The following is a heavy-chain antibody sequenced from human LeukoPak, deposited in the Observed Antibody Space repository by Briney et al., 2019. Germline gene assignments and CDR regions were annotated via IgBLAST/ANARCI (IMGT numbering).Heavy chain of an antibody. J-gene: IGHJ5*02. V-gene: IGHV4-61*01. CDR1: GGSISSSSYY. D-gene: IGHD3-3*01. CDR2: MYYSGST. CDR3: ARGTVFGVATNWFDP. Sequence: SETLSLTCTASGGSISSSSYYWSWIRQPPGKGLEWIGDMYYSGSTNYNPSLKSRVTISVDTSKNQFSLKLSSVTAADTAVYYCARGTVFGVATNWFDPWGQGTLVTVSS.